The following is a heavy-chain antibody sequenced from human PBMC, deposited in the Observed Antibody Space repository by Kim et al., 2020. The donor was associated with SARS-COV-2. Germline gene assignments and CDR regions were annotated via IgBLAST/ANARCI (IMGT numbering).Heavy chain of an antibody. Sequence: TPSPRSRVTISVDTSKNQFSLKLSSVTAADTAVYYCASRAAAEGYWYFDLWGRGTLVTVSS. D-gene: IGHD6-13*01. J-gene: IGHJ2*01. V-gene: IGHV4-4*08. CDR3: ASRAAAEGYWYFDL.